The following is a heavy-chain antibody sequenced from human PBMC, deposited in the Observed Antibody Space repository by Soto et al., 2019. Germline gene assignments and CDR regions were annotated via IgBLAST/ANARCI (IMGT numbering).Heavy chain of an antibody. D-gene: IGHD3-10*01. CDR3: ARDLVRGFIYYSYGMDV. V-gene: IGHV3-7*01. Sequence: EVQLVESGGGLVQPGGSLRLSCAASGFTFSSYWMSWVRQAPGKGLEWVANIKQDGSEKYSVDSVKGRFTISRDNAKNSLYLQMNSMRAEDTAVYYCARDLVRGFIYYSYGMDVWGQGTTVTVSS. J-gene: IGHJ6*02. CDR2: IKQDGSEK. CDR1: GFTFSSYW.